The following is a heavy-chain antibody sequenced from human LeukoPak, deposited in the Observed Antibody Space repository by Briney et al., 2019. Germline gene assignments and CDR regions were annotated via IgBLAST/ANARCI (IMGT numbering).Heavy chain of an antibody. J-gene: IGHJ4*02. CDR2: ISSSSSTI. Sequence: GGSLRLSCAASGFTVSSNYMSWVRQAPGKGLEWVSYISSSSSTIYYADSVKGRFTISRDNAKNSLYLQMNSLRAEDTAVYYCARDPQRPYSSSSDGHDYWGQGTLVTVSS. CDR3: ARDPQRPYSSSSDGHDY. V-gene: IGHV3-48*01. D-gene: IGHD6-6*01. CDR1: GFTVSSNY.